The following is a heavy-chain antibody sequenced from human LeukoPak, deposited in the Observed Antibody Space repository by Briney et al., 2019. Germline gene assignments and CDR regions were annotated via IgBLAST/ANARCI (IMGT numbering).Heavy chain of an antibody. CDR2: IYHSGST. J-gene: IGHJ5*02. D-gene: IGHD4-17*01. Sequence: PSGTLSLTCAVSGGSISSSNWWSWVRQPPGKGLEWIGEIYHSGSTNYNPSLKSRVTISVDTSKNQFSLKLNSVTAADTAVYYCARGGGGSSTVTTYWFDPWGQGALVTVSS. CDR3: ARGGGGSSTVTTYWFDP. V-gene: IGHV4-4*02. CDR1: GGSISSSNW.